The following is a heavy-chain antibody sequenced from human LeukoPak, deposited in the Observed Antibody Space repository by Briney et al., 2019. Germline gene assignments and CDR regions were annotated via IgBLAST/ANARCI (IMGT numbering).Heavy chain of an antibody. CDR3: AKAGGWVLRYFDWLLGPLDY. D-gene: IGHD3-9*01. CDR2: IRYDGSNK. CDR1: GFTLSSYG. Sequence: GGSLRLSCAASGFTLSSYGMHWVRQAPGKGLEWVAFIRYDGSNKYYADSVKGRFTISRDNSKNTLYLQMNSLRAEDTAVYYCAKAGGWVLRYFDWLLGPLDYWGQGTLVTVSS. V-gene: IGHV3-30*02. J-gene: IGHJ4*02.